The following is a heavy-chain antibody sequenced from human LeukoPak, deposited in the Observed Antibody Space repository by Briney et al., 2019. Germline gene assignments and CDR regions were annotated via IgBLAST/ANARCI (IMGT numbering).Heavy chain of an antibody. J-gene: IGHJ6*02. V-gene: IGHV1-2*02. CDR1: GYTFTGYY. D-gene: IGHD2-21*01. CDR2: VNPNSGGT. Sequence: ASVKVSCKASGYTFTGYYIHWVRQAPGQGLEWMGWVNPNSGGTIYEEKFQGRVNMTRVTSISTAYMELTGLRSDDTAVYYCARRLQIVWYGLDVWGQGTSVTVSS. CDR3: ARRLQIVWYGLDV.